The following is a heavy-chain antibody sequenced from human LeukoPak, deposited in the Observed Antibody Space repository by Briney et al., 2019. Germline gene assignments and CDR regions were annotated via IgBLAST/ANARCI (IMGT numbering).Heavy chain of an antibody. CDR2: IRYDGSNK. V-gene: IGHV3-30*02. Sequence: GGSLRLSCAASGFTFSSYGMHWVRQAPGKGLEWVAFIRYDGSNKYYADSVKGRFTISRDNAKNSLYLQMNSLRAEDTAVYYCARGLKADFWSGHRYYYYMDVWGKGTTVTVSS. J-gene: IGHJ6*03. CDR3: ARGLKADFWSGHRYYYYMDV. CDR1: GFTFSSYG. D-gene: IGHD3-3*01.